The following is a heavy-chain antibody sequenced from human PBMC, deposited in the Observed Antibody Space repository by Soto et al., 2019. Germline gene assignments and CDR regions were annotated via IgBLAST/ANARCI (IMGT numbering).Heavy chain of an antibody. CDR1: SGPSKSHN. Sequence: QVQVQQSGPGLVKPSETLSLTCTVSSGPSKSHNWGWIRQPPGRGLEWIGYVYDTWSTSYNPSLKRRVTVSADTSTNRISLTLRFVTAADTEVYYCVRQGIGFLHGLVDVWGQGTTVIVSS. J-gene: IGHJ6*01. CDR3: VRQGIGFLHGLVDV. CDR2: VYDTWST. V-gene: IGHV4-59*08. D-gene: IGHD3-10*01.